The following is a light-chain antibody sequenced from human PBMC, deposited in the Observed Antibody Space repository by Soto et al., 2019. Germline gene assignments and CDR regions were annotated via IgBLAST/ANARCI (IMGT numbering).Light chain of an antibody. Sequence: EIVLTQSRSTLSLSPGRRATLCCRAGQSVSSSYLAWYQQKPGQAPRLLIYGASSRATGIPDRFSGSGSGTDFTITISRLEPEDFAVYYCQQYGSSPSITFGQGTRLEI. CDR3: QQYGSSPSIT. V-gene: IGKV3-20*01. J-gene: IGKJ5*01. CDR1: QSVSSSY. CDR2: GAS.